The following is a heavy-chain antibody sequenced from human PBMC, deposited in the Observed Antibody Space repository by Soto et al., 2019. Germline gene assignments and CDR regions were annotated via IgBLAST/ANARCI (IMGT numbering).Heavy chain of an antibody. CDR2: ISGSLGSA. J-gene: IGHJ3*02. CDR1: GFTFNDYA. CDR3: AKDSRLPGFGLLIHDFDI. D-gene: IGHD3-3*01. Sequence: PGGSLRLSCAVSGFTFNDYAMSWVRQAPGKGLEWVSTISGSLGSAYYAASVEGRFTISGDNSNNTLYLQMNSLRVEDTATYYCAKDSRLPGFGLLIHDFDIWGHVPMVTFSS. V-gene: IGHV3-23*01.